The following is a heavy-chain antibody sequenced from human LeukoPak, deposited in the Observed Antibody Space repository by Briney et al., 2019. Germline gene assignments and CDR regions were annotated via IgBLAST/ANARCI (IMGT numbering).Heavy chain of an antibody. CDR3: ARAYCSSTSCYSYYMDV. J-gene: IGHJ6*03. CDR1: GFTFSSYW. D-gene: IGHD2-2*02. V-gene: IGHV3-74*01. Sequence: GGSLRLSFAASGFTFSSYWMHWVRQAPGKGLVWVSRINTDGSSTSYADSVKGRFAISRDNAKNTLYLQMNSLRAEDTAVYYCARAYCSSTSCYSYYMDVWGKGTTVTVSS. CDR2: INTDGSST.